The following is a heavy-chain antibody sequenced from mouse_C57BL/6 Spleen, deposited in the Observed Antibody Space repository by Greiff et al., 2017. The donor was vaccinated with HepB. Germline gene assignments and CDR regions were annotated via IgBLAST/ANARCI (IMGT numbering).Heavy chain of an antibody. J-gene: IGHJ3*01. CDR2: ISSGGSYT. D-gene: IGHD1-1*01. V-gene: IGHV5-6*02. Sequence: EVKLVESGGDLVQPGGSLKLSCAASGFTFTSYGMSWVRQTPAKRLEWVATISSGGSYTYYPDSVKGRFTISSDNAKNTLYLQMSSLKAEDTAMYYCASLYGSSRAWFAYWGQGTLVTVSA. CDR3: ASLYGSSRAWFAY. CDR1: GFTFTSYG.